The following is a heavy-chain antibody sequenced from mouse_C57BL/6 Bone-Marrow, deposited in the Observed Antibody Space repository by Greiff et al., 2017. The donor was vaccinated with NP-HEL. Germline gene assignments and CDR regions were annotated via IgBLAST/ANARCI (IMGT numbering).Heavy chain of an antibody. CDR3: AREAYYYGSHYYAMDY. J-gene: IGHJ4*01. CDR2: INPGSGGT. Sequence: VQLQESGAELVRPGTSVKVSCKASGYAFTNYLIEWVKLRPGQGLEWIGVINPGSGGTNYNEKFKGKATLTADKSSSTAYMQLSSLTSEDSAVYFCAREAYYYGSHYYAMDYWGQGTSVTVSS. CDR1: GYAFTNYL. D-gene: IGHD1-1*01. V-gene: IGHV1-54*01.